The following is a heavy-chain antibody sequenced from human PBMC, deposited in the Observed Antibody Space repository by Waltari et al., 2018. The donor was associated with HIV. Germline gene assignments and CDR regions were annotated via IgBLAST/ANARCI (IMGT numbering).Heavy chain of an antibody. J-gene: IGHJ6*02. CDR3: AKDLGRAWFGEFSVDV. CDR1: GFTFDYYA. D-gene: IGHD3-10*01. Sequence: EVQLVESGGGLVQPGRSLRLSCAASGFTFDYYAMHWFRQAPGKGLEWVSGISWNSGSTGYADSVKGRFTISRDNAKNSLYLQMNSLRAEDTALYYCAKDLGRAWFGEFSVDVWGQGTTVTVSS. CDR2: ISWNSGST. V-gene: IGHV3-9*01.